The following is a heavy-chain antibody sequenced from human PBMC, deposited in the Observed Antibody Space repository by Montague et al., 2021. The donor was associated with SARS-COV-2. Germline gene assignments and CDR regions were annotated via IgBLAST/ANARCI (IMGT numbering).Heavy chain of an antibody. V-gene: IGHV3-13*01. D-gene: IGHD4-23*01. CDR3: ARGDQLRGYYYGMDV. Sequence: SLRLSCAASGFTFISYDMHWVRQATGKGLDFFSAIGTSGDTYYVGSGMCRFTISRENAKNSLYLQMNSLRVGDTAVYYCARGDQLRGYYYGMDVWGQGTTVTVSS. CDR2: IGTSGDT. CDR1: GFTFISYD. J-gene: IGHJ6*02.